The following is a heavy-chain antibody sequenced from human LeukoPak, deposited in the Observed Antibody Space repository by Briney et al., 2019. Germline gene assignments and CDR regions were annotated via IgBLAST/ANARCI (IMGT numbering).Heavy chain of an antibody. CDR3: AKDRNGYSYDFFDY. J-gene: IGHJ4*02. Sequence: PGGSLRLSCAASGFTFDDYAMHWVRQAPGKGLGWVSLISGDGSSTYYADSVKGRFTISRGNSKTSLYLQMNSLRTEDTALYYCAKDRNGYSYDFFDYWGQGTLVTVSS. D-gene: IGHD5-18*01. CDR2: ISGDGSST. CDR1: GFTFDDYA. V-gene: IGHV3-43*02.